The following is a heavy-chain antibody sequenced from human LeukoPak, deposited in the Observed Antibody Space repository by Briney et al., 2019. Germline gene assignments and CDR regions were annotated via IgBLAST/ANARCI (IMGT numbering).Heavy chain of an antibody. Sequence: SQTLSLTCAISGDSVSSKSASWNWIRQSPSRGLEWLGRTYSRSKWFNDYALSAKSRITINPDTSKNQFSLHLTSVTPDDTAIYYCARGTGSLDYWGQGTLVTVSS. CDR3: ARGTGSLDY. CDR1: GDSVSSKSAS. V-gene: IGHV6-1*01. D-gene: IGHD1-26*01. CDR2: TYSRSKWFN. J-gene: IGHJ4*02.